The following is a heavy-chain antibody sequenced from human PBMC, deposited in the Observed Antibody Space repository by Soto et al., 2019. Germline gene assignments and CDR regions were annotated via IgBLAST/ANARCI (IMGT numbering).Heavy chain of an antibody. J-gene: IGHJ4*02. CDR2: TSYDGSNN. D-gene: IGHD3-16*01. Sequence: QVQLVESGGGVVQPGTSLRLSCVGSGFTFRSYVIHWVRQAPGKGLEWVALTSYDGSNNFYGDSVKGRFTISRQNTRNTEELQKDSRRYEDTALDYGARWGTPGGIDDWGQGTMVSVSS. CDR3: ARWGTPGGIDD. V-gene: IGHV3-33*05. CDR1: GFTFRSYV.